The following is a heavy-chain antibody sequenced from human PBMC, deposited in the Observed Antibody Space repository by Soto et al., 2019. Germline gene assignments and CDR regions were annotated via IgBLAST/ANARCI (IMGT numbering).Heavy chain of an antibody. D-gene: IGHD4-17*01. J-gene: IGHJ3*02. CDR2: IYHSGST. CDR1: SGSISSSNW. CDR3: ARDQRGLDYGDPDAFDI. Sequence: SETLSLTCAVSSGSISSSNWWSWVRQPPGKGLEWIGEIYHSGSTNYNPSLKSRVTISVDKSKNQFSLKLSSVTAADTAVYYCARDQRGLDYGDPDAFDIWGQGTMVTVSS. V-gene: IGHV4-4*02.